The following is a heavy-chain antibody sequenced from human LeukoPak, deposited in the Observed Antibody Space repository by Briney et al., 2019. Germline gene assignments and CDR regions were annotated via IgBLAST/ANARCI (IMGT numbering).Heavy chain of an antibody. J-gene: IGHJ6*02. CDR3: ARMPVPAAPYYYYYGMDV. Sequence: ASVKVSCKASGYTFTSYGISWVRQAPGQGLEWMGWISAYNGNTNYAQKLQGRVTMTTDTSTSTAYMELRSLRSDDTAVYYCARMPVPAAPYYYYYGMDVWGQGTTVTVSS. CDR2: ISAYNGNT. V-gene: IGHV1-18*01. D-gene: IGHD2-2*01. CDR1: GYTFTSYG.